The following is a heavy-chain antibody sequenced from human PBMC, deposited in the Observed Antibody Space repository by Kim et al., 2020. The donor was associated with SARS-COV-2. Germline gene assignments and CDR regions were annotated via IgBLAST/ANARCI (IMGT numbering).Heavy chain of an antibody. CDR1: GFTFSSYA. J-gene: IGHJ4*02. Sequence: GGSLRLSCAASGFTFSSYAMTWVRQAPGKGLEWVSTISGSGGTTYYADSVKGRFTISRDNSENTLSLQMNNLRAEDTAVYYCAKDKGHRGSSWYFDFWGQGTLVTVSS. CDR3: AKDKGHRGSSWYFDF. D-gene: IGHD6-13*01. CDR2: ISGSGGTT. V-gene: IGHV3-23*01.